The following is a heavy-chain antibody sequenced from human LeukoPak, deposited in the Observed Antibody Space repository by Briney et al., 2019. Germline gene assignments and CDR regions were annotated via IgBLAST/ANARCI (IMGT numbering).Heavy chain of an antibody. J-gene: IGHJ3*02. D-gene: IGHD2-21*01. CDR1: GYTFTGYY. CDR2: INPSGGST. CDR3: ARVSLVWTYAFDI. V-gene: IGHV1-46*01. Sequence: ASVKVSCKASGYTFTGYYMHWVRQAPGQGLEWMGIINPSGGSTSYAQKFQGRVTMTRDTSTSTVYMELSSLRSEDTAVYYCARVSLVWTYAFDIWGQGTMVTVSS.